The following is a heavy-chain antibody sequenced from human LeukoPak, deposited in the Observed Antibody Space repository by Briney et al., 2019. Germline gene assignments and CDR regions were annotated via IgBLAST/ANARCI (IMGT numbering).Heavy chain of an antibody. CDR1: GGSFSGYY. J-gene: IGHJ4*02. CDR2: INHSGST. D-gene: IGHD3-16*01. CDR3: ARGQGAHDY. Sequence: SETLSLTCAVYGGSFSGYYCSWIRQPPGKGLEWIGEINHSGSTNYNPSLKSRVTISVDTSKNQFSLKLSSVTAADTAVYYCARGQGAHDYWGQGTLVTVSS. V-gene: IGHV4-34*01.